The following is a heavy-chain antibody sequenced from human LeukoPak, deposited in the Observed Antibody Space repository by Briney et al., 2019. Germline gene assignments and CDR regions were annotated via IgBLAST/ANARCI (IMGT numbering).Heavy chain of an antibody. J-gene: IGHJ4*02. V-gene: IGHV4-38-2*01. CDR2: IYHSGST. Sequence: SETLSLTCAVSGNSISSGYYWGWIRQPPGKGLEWIGSIYHSGSTYYNPSLKSRVTISVDTSKNQFSLKLSSVTAADTAVYYCARVRGWEEFDYWGQGTLVTVSS. D-gene: IGHD6-19*01. CDR3: ARVRGWEEFDY. CDR1: GNSISSGYY.